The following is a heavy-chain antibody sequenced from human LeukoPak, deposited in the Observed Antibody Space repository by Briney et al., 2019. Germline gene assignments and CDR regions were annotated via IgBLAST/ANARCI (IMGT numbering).Heavy chain of an antibody. CDR2: ISGSGGST. V-gene: IGHV3-23*01. D-gene: IGHD3-22*01. CDR1: GFTFSSYA. Sequence: GGSLRLSCAASGFTFSSYAMSWVRQAPGKGLEWVSAISGSGGSTYYADSVKGRFTISRDNSKNTLYLQMNSLRAEDTAVYYCANIPKSDSSGCPPTLGAFDIWGQGTMVTVSS. J-gene: IGHJ3*02. CDR3: ANIPKSDSSGCPPTLGAFDI.